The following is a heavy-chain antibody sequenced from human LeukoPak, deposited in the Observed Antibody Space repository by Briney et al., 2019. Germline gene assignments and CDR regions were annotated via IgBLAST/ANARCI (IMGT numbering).Heavy chain of an antibody. J-gene: IGHJ3*02. CDR2: ISSNGGNT. V-gene: IGHV3-64D*09. CDR3: VKSFDYYDSSVYYTDTFDI. Sequence: GGSLRLSCSASGFTFSTYAMYWVRQAPGKGLEYVSTISSNGGNTYYADSVKGRFTISRDNSKNTLYLQMSSLRAEDRAVYYCVKSFDYYDSSVYYTDTFDIWGQGTMVTVSS. D-gene: IGHD3-22*01. CDR1: GFTFSTYA.